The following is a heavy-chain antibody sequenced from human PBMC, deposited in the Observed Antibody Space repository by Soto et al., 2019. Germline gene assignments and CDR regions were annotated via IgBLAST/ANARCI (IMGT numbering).Heavy chain of an antibody. CDR1: GFTFSSYW. V-gene: IGHV3-7*01. Sequence: EVQLVESGGGLVQPGGSLRLSCAASGFTFSSYWMTWARQAPGKGLEWVASMNRDGSEKRYVDSVEGRFTISRDNAKNSLFLQMNSLGPEDTAVYYCGRDAGRRFDYWGQGSLVTVSS. CDR2: MNRDGSEK. J-gene: IGHJ4*02. CDR3: GRDAGRRFDY. D-gene: IGHD6-13*01.